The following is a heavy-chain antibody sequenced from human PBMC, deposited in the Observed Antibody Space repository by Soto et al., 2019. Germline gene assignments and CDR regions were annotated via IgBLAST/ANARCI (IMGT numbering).Heavy chain of an antibody. CDR2: ISGSGGST. Sequence: LRLSCAASGFTFSSYAMSWVRQAPGKGLEWVSAISGSGGSTYYADSVKGRFTISRDNSKNTLYLQMNSLRAEDTAVYYCAKTVDCSSTSCQKKYYYYYGMDVWGQGTTVTVSS. CDR3: AKTVDCSSTSCQKKYYYYYGMDV. V-gene: IGHV3-23*01. CDR1: GFTFSSYA. D-gene: IGHD2-2*01. J-gene: IGHJ6*02.